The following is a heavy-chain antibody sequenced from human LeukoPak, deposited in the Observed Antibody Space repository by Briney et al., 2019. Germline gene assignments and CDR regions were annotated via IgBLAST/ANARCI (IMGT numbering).Heavy chain of an antibody. D-gene: IGHD6-13*01. CDR1: GFTFSSYE. CDR3: ARFTYSTSWYYFYGMDV. J-gene: IGHJ6*02. Sequence: GGSLRLSCAASGFTFSSYEMNWVRQAPGKGLEWVPCISSGGSTIHYADSVKGRFTISRDNAKNSLYLQMNSLTAEDTAVYYCARFTYSTSWYYFYGMDVWGQGTTVIVSS. CDR2: ISSGGSTI. V-gene: IGHV3-48*03.